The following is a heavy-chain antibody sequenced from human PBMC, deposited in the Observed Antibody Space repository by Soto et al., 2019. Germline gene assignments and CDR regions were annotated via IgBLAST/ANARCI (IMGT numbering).Heavy chain of an antibody. CDR3: ARVPTFDSSGYYPDY. CDR1: GSTFSGYW. Sequence: PGGSLRLSCAASGSTFSGYWMHWVRQAPGKGLVWVSRINSDGSTTNYADSVKGRFTISRDNAKNTLSLQMNSLRAEDTAVYYCARVPTFDSSGYYPDYWGQGTLVTVSS. J-gene: IGHJ4*02. V-gene: IGHV3-74*01. CDR2: INSDGSTT. D-gene: IGHD3-22*01.